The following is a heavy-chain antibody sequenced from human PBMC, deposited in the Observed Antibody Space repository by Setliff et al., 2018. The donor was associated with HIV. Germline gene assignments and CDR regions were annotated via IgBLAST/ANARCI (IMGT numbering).Heavy chain of an antibody. D-gene: IGHD3-10*01. V-gene: IGHV1-2*02. CDR1: GYILTGSY. CDR2: INPNSGGA. Sequence: ASVKVSCKASGYILTGSYIHWVRQAPGQGLEWMGWINPNSGGANYAEKFQGRVTLTRDTSISTDYMELSRLTSDDTAVYYCAGGKGNSGTYRFLFGSPNEIDAFGIWGLGTMVTVSS. CDR3: AGGKGNSGTYRFLFGSPNEIDAFGI. J-gene: IGHJ3*02.